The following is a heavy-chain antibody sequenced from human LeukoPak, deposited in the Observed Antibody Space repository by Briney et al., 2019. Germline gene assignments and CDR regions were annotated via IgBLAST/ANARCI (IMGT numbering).Heavy chain of an antibody. V-gene: IGHV3-7*03. J-gene: IGHJ4*02. CDR2: IKHDGSEK. CDR3: ATDWGFGELFSRFHY. Sequence: GGSLRLSCAASGFTFSNHWMSWVRQAPGKGLEWVANIKHDGSEKYYVDSVKGRFTISRDNAKNSLYLQLNGLRAEDTAVYYCATDWGFGELFSRFHYWGQGTLVTVSS. CDR1: GFTFSNHW. D-gene: IGHD3-10*01.